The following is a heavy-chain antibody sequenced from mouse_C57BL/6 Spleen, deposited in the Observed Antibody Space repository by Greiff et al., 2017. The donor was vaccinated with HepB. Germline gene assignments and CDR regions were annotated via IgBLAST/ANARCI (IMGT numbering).Heavy chain of an antibody. Sequence: QVQLKESGPGLVAPSQSLSITCTVSGFSLTSYAISWVRQPPGKGLEWLGVIWTGGGTNYNSALKSRLSISKDNSKSQVFLKMNSLQTDDTARYYCARNEWSDGYSVSWYFDVWGTGTTVTVSS. J-gene: IGHJ1*03. CDR2: IWTGGGT. CDR1: GFSLTSYA. V-gene: IGHV2-9-1*01. CDR3: ARNEWSDGYSVSWYFDV. D-gene: IGHD2-3*01.